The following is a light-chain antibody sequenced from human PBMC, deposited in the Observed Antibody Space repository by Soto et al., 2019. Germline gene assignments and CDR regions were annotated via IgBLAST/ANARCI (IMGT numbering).Light chain of an antibody. CDR1: SSDVGSYNL. V-gene: IGLV2-23*01. CDR3: CSYAGSSTLYV. Sequence: QSVLTQPASVSGSPGQSITISCTGTSSDVGSYNLVSWYQQHPGKAPKLMIYEGSERPSGVSGRFSGSKSGNTASLTISGLQAEDEADYYCCSYAGSSTLYVFGTGTKVTV. CDR2: EGS. J-gene: IGLJ1*01.